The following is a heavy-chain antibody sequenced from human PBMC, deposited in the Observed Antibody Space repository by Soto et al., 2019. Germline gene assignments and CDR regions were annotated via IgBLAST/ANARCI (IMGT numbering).Heavy chain of an antibody. CDR1: GFIFTDYA. V-gene: IGHV1-3*01. CDR2: ISAADGHT. D-gene: IGHD3-22*01. J-gene: IGHJ4*02. CDR3: ARDVSSGPYHRFDY. Sequence: QVHLVQSGPEVKEPGASVKVSCKTSGFIFTDYAIHWVRQAPGQRLEWMGWISAADGHTRYSPSFPGRFSITMDTSASTAYMDLNSLRSEDTAVYFCARDVSSGPYHRFDYWGQGTLVTVSS.